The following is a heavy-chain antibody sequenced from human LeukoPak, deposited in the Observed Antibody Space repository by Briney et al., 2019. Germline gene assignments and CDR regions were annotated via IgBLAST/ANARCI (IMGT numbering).Heavy chain of an antibody. CDR3: AGDNMVRGVTGFDY. Sequence: SQTLSLTCTVSGGSISSGSYYWSWIRQPAGKGLEWIGRIYTSGSTNYNPSLKSRVTISVDTSKNQFSLKLSSVTAADTAVYYCAGDNMVRGVTGFDYWGQGTLVTVSS. J-gene: IGHJ4*02. V-gene: IGHV4-61*02. D-gene: IGHD3-10*01. CDR2: IYTSGST. CDR1: GGSISSGSYY.